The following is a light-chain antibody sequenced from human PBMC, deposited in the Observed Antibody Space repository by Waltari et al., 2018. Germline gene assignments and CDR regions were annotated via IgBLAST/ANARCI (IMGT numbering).Light chain of an antibody. J-gene: IGKJ1*01. V-gene: IGKV3-20*01. Sequence: EIVLTQSPGTLSLAPGERATLSCRASQSVSRTLAWYQQNPGQAPSLLIYAASTWATGIPDRFSGSGSGTDFSLTISRLEPEDFAVYYCQHYVRLPATFGQGTKVEIK. CDR1: QSVSRT. CDR3: QHYVRLPAT. CDR2: AAS.